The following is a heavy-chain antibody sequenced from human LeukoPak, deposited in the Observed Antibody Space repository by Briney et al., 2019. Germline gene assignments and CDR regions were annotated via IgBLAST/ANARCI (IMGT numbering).Heavy chain of an antibody. J-gene: IGHJ4*02. CDR1: GFIFSSYA. CDR2: ISSSSSYI. CDR3: ASPKGLGW. Sequence: PGGSLRLSCAASGFIFSSYAMSWVRQAPGKGLEWVSSISSSSSYIYYADSVKGRFTISRDNAKNSLYLQMNSLRAEDTAVYYCASPKGLGWWGQGTLVTVSS. D-gene: IGHD6-19*01. V-gene: IGHV3-21*01.